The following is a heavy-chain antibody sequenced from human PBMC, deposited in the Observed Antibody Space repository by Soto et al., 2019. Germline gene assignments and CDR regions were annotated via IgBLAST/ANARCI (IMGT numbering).Heavy chain of an antibody. J-gene: IGHJ5*02. D-gene: IGHD3-3*01. CDR2: ISSSSSTI. V-gene: IGHV3-48*01. Sequence: GGSLRLSCAASGFTFSSYSMNWVRQAPGKGLEWVSYISSSSSTIYYADSVKGRFTISRDNAKNSLYLQMNSLRAEDTAVYYCARSVDYDFWSGSGRHWFEPWGQGTLVTVSS. CDR1: GFTFSSYS. CDR3: ARSVDYDFWSGSGRHWFEP.